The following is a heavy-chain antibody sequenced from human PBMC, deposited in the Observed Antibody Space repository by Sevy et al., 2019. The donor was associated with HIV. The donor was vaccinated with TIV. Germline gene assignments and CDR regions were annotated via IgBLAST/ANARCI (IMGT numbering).Heavy chain of an antibody. CDR3: AVGYCTNGVCYSSDY. CDR2: IIPIFGTA. V-gene: IGHV1-69*06. J-gene: IGHJ4*02. Sequence: ASVKVSCKASGGTFSSYAIGWVRQAPGQGLEWMGGIIPIFGTANYAQKFQGRVTITADKSTSTAYMELSSLRSEDTAVYYCAVGYCTNGVCYSSDYWGQGTLVTVSS. D-gene: IGHD2-8*01. CDR1: GGTFSSYA.